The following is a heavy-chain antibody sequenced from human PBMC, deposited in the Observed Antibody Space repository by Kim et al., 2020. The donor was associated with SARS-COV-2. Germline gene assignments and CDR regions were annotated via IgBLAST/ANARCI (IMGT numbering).Heavy chain of an antibody. CDR1: GGSISSYY. V-gene: IGHV4-59*13. J-gene: IGHJ3*02. Sequence: SETLSLTCTVSGGSISSYYWSWIRQPPGKGLEWIGYIYYSGSTNYNPSLKSRVTISVDTSKNQFSLKLSSVTAADTAVYYCARVLSSGWQTDAFDIWGQGTMGTVSS. D-gene: IGHD6-19*01. CDR2: IYYSGST. CDR3: ARVLSSGWQTDAFDI.